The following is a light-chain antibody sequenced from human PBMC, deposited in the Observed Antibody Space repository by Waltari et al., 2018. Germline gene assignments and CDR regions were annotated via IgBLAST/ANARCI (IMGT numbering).Light chain of an antibody. J-gene: IGKJ2*01. CDR2: DAS. CDR1: KSITSNY. V-gene: IGKV3-20*01. CDR3: QQCGRSLYT. Sequence: EIVLTQSPGTLSLSPGERATLSCSASKSITSNYLAWYQQRPGQAPRLLIYDASTRATGIPDRFSGSGSGTDFTLTISRLEPEDFAVYYCQQCGRSLYTFGQGTTLEIK.